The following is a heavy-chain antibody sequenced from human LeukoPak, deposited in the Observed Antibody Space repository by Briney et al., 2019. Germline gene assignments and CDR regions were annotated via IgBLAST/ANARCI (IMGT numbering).Heavy chain of an antibody. CDR1: GYSISSGYY. CDR2: IYHSGST. D-gene: IGHD3-10*01. V-gene: IGHV4-38-2*01. CDR3: ARHASGYYGSGSSPPFDY. Sequence: SETLSLTCAVSGYSISSGYYWGWIRQPPGKGLEWIGSIYHSGSTYYNPSLKSRVTISVDTSKNQFSLKLSSETAADTAVYYCARHASGYYGSGSSPPFDYWGQGTLVTVSS. J-gene: IGHJ4*02.